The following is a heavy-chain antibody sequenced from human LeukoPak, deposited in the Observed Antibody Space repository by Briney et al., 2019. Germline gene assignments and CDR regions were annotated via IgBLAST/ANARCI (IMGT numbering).Heavy chain of an antibody. Sequence: GGSLRLSCAASGFTVSSNYMSWVRQAPGKGLEWVSVIYSGGSTCYADSVKGRFTISRDNSKNTLYLQMNSLRAEDTAVYYCARDHYDSSGYSFTYWGQGTLVTVSS. J-gene: IGHJ4*02. CDR3: ARDHYDSSGYSFTY. CDR2: IYSGGST. CDR1: GFTVSSNY. V-gene: IGHV3-66*01. D-gene: IGHD3-22*01.